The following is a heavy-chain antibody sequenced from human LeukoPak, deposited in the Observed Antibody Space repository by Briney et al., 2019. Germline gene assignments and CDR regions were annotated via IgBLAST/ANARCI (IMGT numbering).Heavy chain of an antibody. CDR1: GYTFTSYG. Sequence: GASVKVSCKSSGYTFTSYGISWVRQAPGQGLEWMGWICAYNGNTNYAQKLQGRVTMTTDTSTSTAYMELRSLRSDDTAVYYCARDRGIAARPHYYYYGMDVWGQGTTVTVSS. J-gene: IGHJ6*02. CDR3: ARDRGIAARPHYYYYGMDV. CDR2: ICAYNGNT. D-gene: IGHD6-6*01. V-gene: IGHV1-18*01.